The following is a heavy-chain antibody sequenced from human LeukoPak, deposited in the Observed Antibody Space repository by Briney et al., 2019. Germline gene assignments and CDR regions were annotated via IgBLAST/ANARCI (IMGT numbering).Heavy chain of an antibody. D-gene: IGHD5-24*01. J-gene: IGHJ4*02. CDR2: ISSSGSTI. CDR3: ARDRHRRDGYNYGVDY. Sequence: GGSLRLSCAASGFTFSDYYMSWIRQAPGKGLEWVSYISSSGSTIYYADSVKGRFTIPRDNAKNSLYLQMNSLRAEDTAVYYCARDRHRRDGYNYGVDYWGQGTLVTVSS. CDR1: GFTFSDYY. V-gene: IGHV3-11*01.